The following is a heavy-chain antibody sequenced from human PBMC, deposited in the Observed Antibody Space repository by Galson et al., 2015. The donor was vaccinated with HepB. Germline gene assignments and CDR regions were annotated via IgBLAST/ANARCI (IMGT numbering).Heavy chain of an antibody. CDR1: RFTFSSYS. CDR3: ARDPEFLGITMGRGALDY. D-gene: IGHD3-10*01. CDR2: ISSSTTYI. Sequence: SLRLSCAASRFTFSSYSMNWVRQAPGKGLEWVSSISSSTTYIYYADSLKGRFTISRDNAKNSLHLQMNSLRVEDTAVYYCARDPEFLGITMGRGALDYWGQGTLVPVSS. J-gene: IGHJ4*02. V-gene: IGHV3-21*01.